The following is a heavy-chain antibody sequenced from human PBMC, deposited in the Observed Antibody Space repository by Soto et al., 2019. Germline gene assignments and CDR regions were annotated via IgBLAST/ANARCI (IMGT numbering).Heavy chain of an antibody. J-gene: IGHJ4*02. CDR3: ARMNVGYSYGLN. D-gene: IGHD5-18*01. Sequence: EASVKVSCKASGGTFSSYAISWVRQAPGQGLEWMGGIIPIFGTANYAQKFQGRVTITADESTSTAYMELSSLRSEDTAVYYCARMNVGYSYGLNWGQGTLVTVSS. CDR2: IIPIFGTA. CDR1: GGTFSSYA. V-gene: IGHV1-69*13.